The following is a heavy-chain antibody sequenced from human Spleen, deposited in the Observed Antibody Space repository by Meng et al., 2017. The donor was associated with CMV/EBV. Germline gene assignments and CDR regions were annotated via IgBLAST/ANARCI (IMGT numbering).Heavy chain of an antibody. D-gene: IGHD3-3*01. CDR3: LRQDFWSGLTYYYYGMDV. J-gene: IGHJ6*02. V-gene: IGHV3-15*01. CDR2: IKSKTDGGTT. Sequence: GESLKISCAASGFTFSNAWMSWVRQAPGKGLEWVGRIKSKTDGGTTDYAAPVKGRFTISRDDSKNTLYLQMNSLKTEDTAVYYCLRQDFWSGLTYYYYGMDVWGQGTTVTVSS. CDR1: GFTFSNAW.